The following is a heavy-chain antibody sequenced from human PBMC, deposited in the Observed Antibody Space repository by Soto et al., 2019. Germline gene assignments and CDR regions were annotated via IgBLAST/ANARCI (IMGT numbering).Heavy chain of an antibody. D-gene: IGHD3-22*01. CDR2: IYYSGST. V-gene: IGHV4-31*03. Sequence: SETLSLTCTVSGGSISSGGYYWSWIRQHPGKGLEWFGYIYYSGSTYYNPSLKSRVTISVDTSKNQFSLKLSSVTAADTAVYYCARDSYYYDSSGYYWVAFDIWGQGTMVTV. CDR1: GGSISSGGYY. CDR3: ARDSYYYDSSGYYWVAFDI. J-gene: IGHJ3*02.